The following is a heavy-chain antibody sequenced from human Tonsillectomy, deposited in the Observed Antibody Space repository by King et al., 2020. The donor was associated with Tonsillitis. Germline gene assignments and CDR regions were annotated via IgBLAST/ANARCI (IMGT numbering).Heavy chain of an antibody. V-gene: IGHV3-23*04. CDR3: AKDWGSKGVVITHDAFDI. CDR1: GFPFSSNA. CDR2: FSVSVVST. D-gene: IGHD3-22*01. Sequence: VQLVESGGGLVQPGGSLRLSCAASGFPFSSNAMSWFRQAPGKGLEWVPAFSVSVVSTYYADSVKGRFTISRANSKNTLYLQMNSLRAEDTAVYYCAKDWGSKGVVITHDAFDIWGQGTMVTVSS. J-gene: IGHJ3*02.